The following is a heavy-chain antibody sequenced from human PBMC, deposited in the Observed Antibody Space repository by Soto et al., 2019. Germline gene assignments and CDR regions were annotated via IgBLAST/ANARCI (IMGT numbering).Heavy chain of an antibody. J-gene: IGHJ5*01. CDR2: IKSDGSST. V-gene: IGHV3-74*01. CDR3: SRSDWFDP. Sequence: GGSLRLSCAASGFTFSSYWMHWVRQAQGKGLVWVSRIKSDGSSTSYADSVKGRFTISRDNAKNTLYLQMTSLRVADTAVYYCSRSDWFDPWGQGTLVTVSS. CDR1: GFTFSSYW.